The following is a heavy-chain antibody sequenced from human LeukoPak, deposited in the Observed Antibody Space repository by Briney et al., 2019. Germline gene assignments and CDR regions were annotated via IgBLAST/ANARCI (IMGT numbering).Heavy chain of an antibody. CDR3: ARQGKCSSTSCYGWFDP. J-gene: IGHJ5*02. CDR1: GFIVSSNY. Sequence: PGGSLRLSCAASGFIVSSNYMSWVRQAPGKGLQWVSIIYSGGSTYCADSVKGRFTISRDNSKSTLYLQMNSLRAEDTAVYYCARQGKCSSTSCYGWFDPWGQGTLVTVSS. V-gene: IGHV3-53*05. CDR2: IYSGGST. D-gene: IGHD2-2*01.